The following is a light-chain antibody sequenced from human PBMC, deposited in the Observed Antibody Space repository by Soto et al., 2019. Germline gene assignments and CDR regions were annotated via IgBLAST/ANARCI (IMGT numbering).Light chain of an antibody. CDR2: GAS. CDR3: QQSHSTPPA. V-gene: IGKV1-39*01. Sequence: DIQMTQSPSSLSASVGDRVTITCRASQSIRSYLNRYQQKPGIAPKVLIYGASSLQSGVPSRFSGSGSGTDFTLTISSLQPEDFATYFCQQSHSTPPAFGGGTKVEIK. CDR1: QSIRSY. J-gene: IGKJ4*01.